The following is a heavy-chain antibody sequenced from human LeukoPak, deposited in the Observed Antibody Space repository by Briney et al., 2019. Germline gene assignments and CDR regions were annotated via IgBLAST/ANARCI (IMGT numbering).Heavy chain of an antibody. V-gene: IGHV4-59*12. J-gene: IGHJ4*02. CDR1: WGSISGYS. CDR3: PRADSRGYSIFGY. D-gene: IGHD3-22*01. CDR2: MYYKLGP. Sequence: SETLSHTCTLSWGSISGYSWICIRHPPGEGLEWIGYMYYKLGPTYNPPLETRVTISADTSKNQLSLNLTSVSCAHTAVYSCPRADSRGYSIFGYWGQGTLVTVSS.